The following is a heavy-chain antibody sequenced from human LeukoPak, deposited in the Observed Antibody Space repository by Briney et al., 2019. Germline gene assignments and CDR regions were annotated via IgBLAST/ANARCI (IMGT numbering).Heavy chain of an antibody. CDR3: ARGDDFWSGYWVPEYFQH. CDR1: GGSISSGSYY. J-gene: IGHJ1*01. CDR2: IYTSGST. V-gene: IGHV4-61*02. Sequence: PSETLSLTCTVSGGSISSGSYYWSWIRQPAGKGLEWIGRIYTSGSTSYNPSLKSRVTISVDTSKNQFSLKLSSVTAADTAVYYCARGDDFWSGYWVPEYFQHWGQGTLVTVSS. D-gene: IGHD3-3*01.